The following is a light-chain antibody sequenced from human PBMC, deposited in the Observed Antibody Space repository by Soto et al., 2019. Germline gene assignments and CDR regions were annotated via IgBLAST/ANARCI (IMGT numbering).Light chain of an antibody. CDR1: QSVSSN. CDR3: QQYNDWPRT. V-gene: IGKV3-15*01. Sequence: EIVMTQSPATLSVSPRERATLSCRASQSVSSNLAWYQQKPGQAPRLLIYGASTRATGIPARFSGSGSGTEFTLTISSLQSEDFAFYYCQQYNDWPRTFGHGTKVEVK. CDR2: GAS. J-gene: IGKJ1*01.